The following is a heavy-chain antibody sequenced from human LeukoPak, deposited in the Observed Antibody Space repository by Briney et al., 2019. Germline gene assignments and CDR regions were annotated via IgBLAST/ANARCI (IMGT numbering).Heavy chain of an antibody. Sequence: GWSLTLSCAASGFTFGSYAMHWVRQAPGKGLEWVAVISYDGSNKYYADSVKGRFTISRDNSKNTLYLQMNSLRAEDTAVYYCARVGTPITMIVVVDNWFDPWGQGTLVTVSS. V-gene: IGHV3-30*01. D-gene: IGHD3-22*01. J-gene: IGHJ5*02. CDR3: ARVGTPITMIVVVDNWFDP. CDR1: GFTFGSYA. CDR2: ISYDGSNK.